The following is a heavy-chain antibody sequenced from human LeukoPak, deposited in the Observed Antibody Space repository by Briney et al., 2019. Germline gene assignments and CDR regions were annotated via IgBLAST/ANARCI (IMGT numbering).Heavy chain of an antibody. CDR1: GFNFSSYT. D-gene: IGHD5-18*01. V-gene: IGHV3-21*01. CDR2: ISGSGNYI. Sequence: GGSLRLSCTASGFNFSSYTMNWVRQAPGKGLEWVSSISGSGNYIYYAESLKGRFTVSRDNAKKSLYLQMNSLRADDTAMFFCSRAAPKRGYTFGFDFWGQGTLVTVSS. CDR3: SRAAPKRGYTFGFDF. J-gene: IGHJ5*01.